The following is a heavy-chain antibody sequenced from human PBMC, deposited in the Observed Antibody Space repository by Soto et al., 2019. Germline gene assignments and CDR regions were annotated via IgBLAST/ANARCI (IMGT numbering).Heavy chain of an antibody. V-gene: IGHV3-64*01. CDR3: ARLSSVGSSGFDDY. CDR1: GFTFSSYA. J-gene: IGHJ4*02. CDR2: ISSNGGST. Sequence: GGSLRLSCAASGFTFSSYAMHWVRQAPGKGLEYVSAISSNGGSTYYANSVKGRFTISRDNSKNTLYLQMGSLRAEDMAVYYCARLSSVGSSGFDDYWGQGTLVTVSS. D-gene: IGHD6-19*01.